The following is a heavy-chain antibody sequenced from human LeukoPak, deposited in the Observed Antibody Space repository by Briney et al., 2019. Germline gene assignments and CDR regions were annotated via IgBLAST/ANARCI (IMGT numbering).Heavy chain of an antibody. J-gene: IGHJ4*02. CDR3: ARGSGTTVTRDFDY. Sequence: GRSLRLSCAASGFTFSGYAMHWVRQAPGNGLEWVALISYDGSNKYYADSVRGRFTISRDNSRNTLYLQMNSLRAEDTAVYYCARGSGTTVTRDFDYWGQGTLATVSS. V-gene: IGHV3-30-3*01. CDR1: GFTFSGYA. D-gene: IGHD4-17*01. CDR2: ISYDGSNK.